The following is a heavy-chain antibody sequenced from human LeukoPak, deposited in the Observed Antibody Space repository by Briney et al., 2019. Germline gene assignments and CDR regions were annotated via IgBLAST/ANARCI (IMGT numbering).Heavy chain of an antibody. V-gene: IGHV3-7*01. D-gene: IGHD4-23*01. CDR3: ARNQRWLDY. CDR1: GFTFSNYW. Sequence: GGSLRLSCAASGFTFSNYWMTWVRQAPGKGLELVANIKQDGSEKFYVDSVKGRFTISRDNAKNSLYLQMNSLRAEDTAVYYCARNQRWLDYWGQGTLVTVSS. CDR2: IKQDGSEK. J-gene: IGHJ4*02.